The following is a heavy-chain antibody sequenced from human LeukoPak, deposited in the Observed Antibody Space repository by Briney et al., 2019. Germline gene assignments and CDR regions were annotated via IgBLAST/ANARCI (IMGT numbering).Heavy chain of an antibody. J-gene: IGHJ4*02. Sequence: SETLSLTCAVYGGSFSGYYWSWIRQPPGKGLEWIGEINHSGSTNYNPSLKSRVTISVDTSKNQFSLKLSSVTAADTAVYYCARGPRNSRQAYWGQGTLVTVPS. CDR3: ARGPRNSRQAY. CDR2: INHSGST. CDR1: GGSFSGYY. V-gene: IGHV4-34*01. D-gene: IGHD4-23*01.